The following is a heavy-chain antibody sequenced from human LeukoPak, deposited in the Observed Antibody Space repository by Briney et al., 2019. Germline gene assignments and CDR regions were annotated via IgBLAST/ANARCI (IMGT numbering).Heavy chain of an antibody. CDR3: AKGIDYDSSGYYGGFDP. Sequence: SLGLSCAASGFTFDDYAMHWIRQAPGKGLEWVSGISWNSGSIGYADSVKGRFTISRDNAKNSLYLQMNSLRAEDTALYYCAKGIDYDSSGYYGGFDPWGQGTLVTVSS. D-gene: IGHD3-22*01. CDR1: GFTFDDYA. J-gene: IGHJ5*02. V-gene: IGHV3-9*01. CDR2: ISWNSGSI.